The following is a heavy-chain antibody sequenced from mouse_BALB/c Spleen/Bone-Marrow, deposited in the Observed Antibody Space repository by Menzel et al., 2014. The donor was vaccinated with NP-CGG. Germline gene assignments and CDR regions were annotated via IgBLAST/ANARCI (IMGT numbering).Heavy chain of an antibody. Sequence: VQLQQSGAELVKPGASVKLSCKASGYTFTSYWMHWVKQRPGQGLEWIGEIDPSDSYTNYNQKFKGKATLTVDKSSSTAYMQLSSLTSEDSAVYYCAREGDDGYRDYCGQGTTLTVSS. CDR3: AREGDDGYRDY. CDR2: IDPSDSYT. D-gene: IGHD2-3*01. V-gene: IGHV1-69*02. J-gene: IGHJ2*01. CDR1: GYTFTSYW.